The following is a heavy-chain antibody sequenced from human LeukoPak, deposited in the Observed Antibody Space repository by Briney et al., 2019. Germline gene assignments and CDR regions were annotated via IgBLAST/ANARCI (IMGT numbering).Heavy chain of an antibody. J-gene: IGHJ4*02. CDR1: GFTFSSYA. CDR3: AEIQLNSGLCY. Sequence: GGSLRLSCAASGFTFSSYAMSWVHQAPGKGLEWVSSISGSGVNTYYADSVKGRFTISRDNSKSTLSLQMNSLRAEDTAVYYCAEIQLNSGLCYWGQGTLVTVSS. V-gene: IGHV3-23*01. D-gene: IGHD5-12*01. CDR2: ISGSGVNT.